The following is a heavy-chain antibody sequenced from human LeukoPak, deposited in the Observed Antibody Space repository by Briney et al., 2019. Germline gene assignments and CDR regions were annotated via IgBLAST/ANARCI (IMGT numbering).Heavy chain of an antibody. Sequence: SETLSLTCTVSGGSISSYYWNWIRQPPGKGLEWIGYIYYSGSTNYNPSLKSRVTISVDTSKNQFSLKLSSVTAADTAVYYCARDGMTNPWYFDLWGRGTLVTVSS. CDR1: GGSISSYY. J-gene: IGHJ2*01. CDR2: IYYSGST. CDR3: ARDGMTNPWYFDL. D-gene: IGHD4-11*01. V-gene: IGHV4-59*01.